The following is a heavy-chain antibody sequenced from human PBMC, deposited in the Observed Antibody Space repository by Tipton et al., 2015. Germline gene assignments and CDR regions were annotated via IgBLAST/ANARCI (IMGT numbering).Heavy chain of an antibody. CDR2: LSWHSGHI. D-gene: IGHD3-10*01. CDR1: GFRFGDYG. J-gene: IGHJ5*02. CDR3: ARDQEVRAVNIGGAGFDL. Sequence: RSLRLSCAASGFRFGDYGMHWVRQAPGMGLEWVSSLSWHSGHIAYADFVKGRFTVSRDNARSSLYLQMNSLRSEDTALYYCARDQEVRAVNIGGAGFDLWGLGTLVTVSS. V-gene: IGHV3-9*01.